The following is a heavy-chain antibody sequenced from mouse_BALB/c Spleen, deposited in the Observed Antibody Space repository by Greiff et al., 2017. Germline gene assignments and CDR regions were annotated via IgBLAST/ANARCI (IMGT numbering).Heavy chain of an antibody. D-gene: IGHD2-14*01. CDR3: VRNRYGGYYFDY. CDR2: IWTGGGT. V-gene: IGHV2-9-2*01. CDR1: GFSLTSYD. Sequence: VQLVESGPGLVAPSQSLSITCTVSGFSLTSYDISWIRQPPGKGLEWLGVIWTGGGTNYNSAFMSRLSISKDNSKSQVFLKMNSLQTDDTAIYYCVRNRYGGYYFDYWGQGTTLTVSS. J-gene: IGHJ2*01.